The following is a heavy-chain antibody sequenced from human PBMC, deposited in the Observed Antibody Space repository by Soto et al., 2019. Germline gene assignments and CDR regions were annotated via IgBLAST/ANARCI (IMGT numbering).Heavy chain of an antibody. D-gene: IGHD3-22*01. Sequence: PGGSLRLTCAASGFTFSSYWMHWVRQAPGKGLVWVSRINSDGSSTSYADSVKGRFTISRDNAKNTLYLQMNSLRAEDTAVYYCAKDTTNYYDSSGYYPRDYYYGMDVWGQGTTVTVSS. CDR1: GFTFSSYW. J-gene: IGHJ6*02. CDR2: INSDGSST. CDR3: AKDTTNYYDSSGYYPRDYYYGMDV. V-gene: IGHV3-74*01.